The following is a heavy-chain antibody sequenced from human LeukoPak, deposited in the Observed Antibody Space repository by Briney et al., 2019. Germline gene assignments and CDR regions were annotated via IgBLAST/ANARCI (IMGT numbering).Heavy chain of an antibody. CDR1: GLTFSTYG. D-gene: IGHD6-19*01. V-gene: IGHV3-23*01. CDR3: AKDSSGWARDY. Sequence: PGGSLRLSCGGPGLTFSTYGMSWVRQAPGQGLEWVSTITGSGATTYYADSVKGRFTISRDSSKKTLYLEMNSLGAEDTAVYYCAKDSSGWARDYWGQGTLVTVSS. CDR2: ITGSGATT. J-gene: IGHJ4*02.